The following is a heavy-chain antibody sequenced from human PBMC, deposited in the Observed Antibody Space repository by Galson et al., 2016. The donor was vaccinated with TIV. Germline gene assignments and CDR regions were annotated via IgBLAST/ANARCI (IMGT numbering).Heavy chain of an antibody. CDR2: VSTSGGTT. D-gene: IGHD5-18*01. CDR1: GYIFTSWY. V-gene: IGHV1-46*01. J-gene: IGHJ4*02. CDR3: ARGPGYTYGYIFDY. Sequence: SVKVSCKASGYIFTSWYMHWVRQAPGQGLEWVGIVSTSGGTTSYAQKFQGRVAMTSDTSTSTVYMELNSLKSEDTAVYYFARGPGYTYGYIFDYWGQGTPVTVAS.